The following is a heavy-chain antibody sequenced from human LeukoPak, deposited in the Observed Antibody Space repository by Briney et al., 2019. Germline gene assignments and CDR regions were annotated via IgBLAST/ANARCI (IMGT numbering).Heavy chain of an antibody. V-gene: IGHV4-59*01. J-gene: IGHJ6*03. D-gene: IGHD2-2*01. CDR1: GGSISSYY. CDR3: ARVGYQLLEPYYYYYMDV. CDR2: TYYSGST. Sequence: SSETLSLTCTVSGGSISSYYWSWIRQPPGKGLEWIGYTYYSGSTNYNPSLKSRVTISVDTSKNQFSLKLSSVTAADTAVYYCARVGYQLLEPYYYYYMDVWGKGTTVTVSS.